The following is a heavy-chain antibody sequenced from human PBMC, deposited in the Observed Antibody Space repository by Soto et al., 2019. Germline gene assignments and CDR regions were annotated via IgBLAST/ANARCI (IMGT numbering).Heavy chain of an antibody. CDR3: ARDGNYYFPVY. J-gene: IGHJ4*02. CDR1: GGTFSSYT. Sequence: SVKVSCKASGGTFSSYTISWVRQAPGQGLEWMGRIIPILGIANYAQKFQGRVTITADKSTSTAYMELSSLRSEDTAVYYCARDGNYYFPVYWGQGTLVTVSS. V-gene: IGHV1-69*04. D-gene: IGHD3-10*02. CDR2: IIPILGIA.